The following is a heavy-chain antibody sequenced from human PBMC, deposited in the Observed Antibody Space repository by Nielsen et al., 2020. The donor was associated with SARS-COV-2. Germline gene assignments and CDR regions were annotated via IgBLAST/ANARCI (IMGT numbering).Heavy chain of an antibody. Sequence: ASVKVSCKASGYTFTSYGISWVRQAPGQGLEWMGWISAYNGNTNYAQKLQGRVTMTTDTSTSTAYMELRSLRSDDTAVYYCARDYYLNPGGNGRAGYWGQGTLVTVSS. D-gene: IGHD3-22*01. CDR3: ARDYYLNPGGNGRAGY. CDR2: ISAYNGNT. CDR1: GYTFTSYG. J-gene: IGHJ4*02. V-gene: IGHV1-18*04.